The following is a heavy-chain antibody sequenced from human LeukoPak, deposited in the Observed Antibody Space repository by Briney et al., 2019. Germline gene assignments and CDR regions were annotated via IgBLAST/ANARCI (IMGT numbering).Heavy chain of an antibody. D-gene: IGHD2-15*01. V-gene: IGHV4-59*05. CDR1: GGSFSSYY. CDR3: ARGYCSGGSCYSYYYYNYMDV. J-gene: IGHJ6*03. Sequence: PSETLSLTCTVSGGSFSSYYWSWIRQPPGKGLEWIGSIYYSGSTYYKPSLKSRVTISVDTSKNQCSLKLSSVTAADTAVYYCARGYCSGGSCYSYYYYNYMDVWGKGTTVTVSS. CDR2: IYYSGST.